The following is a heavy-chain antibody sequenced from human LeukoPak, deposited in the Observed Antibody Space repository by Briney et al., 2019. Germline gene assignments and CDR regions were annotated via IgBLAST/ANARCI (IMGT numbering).Heavy chain of an antibody. CDR1: GGSFSGYC. V-gene: IGHV4-34*01. CDR2: INHSGST. Sequence: PSETLSLTCAVYGGSFSGYCWSWIRQPPGKGLEWIGEINHSGSTNYNPSLKSRVTISVDTSKNQFSLKLSSVTAADTAVYYCARGVAAAGTLDPWGQGTLVTVSS. D-gene: IGHD6-13*01. J-gene: IGHJ5*02. CDR3: ARGVAAAGTLDP.